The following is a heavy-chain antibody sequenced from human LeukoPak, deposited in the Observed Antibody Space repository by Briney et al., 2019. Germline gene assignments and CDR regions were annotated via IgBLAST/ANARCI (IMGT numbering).Heavy chain of an antibody. J-gene: IGHJ4*02. Sequence: GGSLRLSCAASGFTFSSYTMNWVRQAPGKGLEWVSSISSRSSYIYYADSVKGRFTISRDNAKNSLYLQMNSLRAEDTAVYYCARGGDYGDQNLGDYWGQGTLATVSS. CDR2: ISSRSSYI. CDR1: GFTFSSYT. CDR3: ARGGDYGDQNLGDY. D-gene: IGHD4-17*01. V-gene: IGHV3-21*01.